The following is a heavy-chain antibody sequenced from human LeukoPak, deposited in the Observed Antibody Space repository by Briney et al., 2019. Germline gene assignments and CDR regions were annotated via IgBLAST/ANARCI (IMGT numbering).Heavy chain of an antibody. D-gene: IGHD2-2*01. V-gene: IGHV4-34*01. Sequence: PSETLSLTCAVYGGSFSGHFWTWIRQSPGKGLEWIGEVKHTVSTHSNPSLESRVIISLDASKNQFSLKLSSVTAADTAVYYCARLGYCSSISCATPDWGQGTLVTVSS. CDR1: GGSFSGHF. J-gene: IGHJ4*02. CDR3: ARLGYCSSISCATPD. CDR2: VKHTVST.